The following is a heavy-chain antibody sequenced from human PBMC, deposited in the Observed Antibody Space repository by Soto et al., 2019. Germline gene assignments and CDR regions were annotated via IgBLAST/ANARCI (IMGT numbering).Heavy chain of an antibody. V-gene: IGHV4-59*12. CDR3: VGVTLFRGMDV. Sequence: PSETLSLTCTVSGGSISSYYWSWIRQPPGKGLEWIGYIYYSGSTNYNPSLKRRVTISVDTSKNQFSLDLDSVTPEDTAVYYCVGVTLFRGMDVWGQGTPVTVSS. J-gene: IGHJ6*02. CDR1: GGSISSYY. D-gene: IGHD2-15*01. CDR2: IYYSGST.